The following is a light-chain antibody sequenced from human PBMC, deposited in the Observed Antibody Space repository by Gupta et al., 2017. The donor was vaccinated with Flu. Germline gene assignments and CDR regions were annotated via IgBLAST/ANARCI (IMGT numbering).Light chain of an antibody. CDR3: MQGAHWPWA. V-gene: IGKV2-30*01. CDR1: QSLVYSDGNTV. Sequence: DVVMTQSPLSLPVALGQPASISCRSSQSLVYSDGNTVLPCFPQRPGQSPRRLIHLVPHRDSGVPGRCSGSGSGNDCTLKSSRVEAEDGGVYFCMQGAHWPWAFGQGTKVEIK. J-gene: IGKJ1*01. CDR2: LVP.